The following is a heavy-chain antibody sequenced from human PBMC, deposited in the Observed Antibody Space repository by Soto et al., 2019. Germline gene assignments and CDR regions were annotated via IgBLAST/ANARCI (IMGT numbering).Heavy chain of an antibody. CDR3: AKDPHIPATGLFNYFDN. CDR2: ISGSGGGP. D-gene: IGHD6-13*01. V-gene: IGHV3-23*01. J-gene: IGHJ4*02. Sequence: EVQLLESGGGLVQSGGSLRLSCAASGFTFGTYAMSWVRQAPGKGLEWVSAISGSGGGPYYADSVKGRFAISRDNSKNTLYLQMNSLRAEDTAVYYCAKDPHIPATGLFNYFDNWGQGTLVTVSS. CDR1: GFTFGTYA.